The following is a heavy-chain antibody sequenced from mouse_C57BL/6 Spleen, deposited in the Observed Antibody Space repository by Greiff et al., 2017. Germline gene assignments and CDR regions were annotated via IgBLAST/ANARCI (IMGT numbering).Heavy chain of an antibody. CDR2: IDPNSGGT. J-gene: IGHJ3*01. V-gene: IGHV1-62-3*01. CDR1: GYTFTSYW. Sequence: QVQLQQPGAELVKPGASVKLSCKASGYTFTSYWMHWVKQRPGRGLEWSGRIDPNSGGTKYNEKFKSKATLTVDKPSSTAYMQLNSLTSEDSAVYFCARSYYSLAWFAYWGQGTLVTVSA. CDR3: ARSYYSLAWFAY. D-gene: IGHD2-12*01.